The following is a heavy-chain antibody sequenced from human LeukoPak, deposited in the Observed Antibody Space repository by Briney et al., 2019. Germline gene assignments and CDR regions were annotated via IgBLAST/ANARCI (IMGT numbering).Heavy chain of an antibody. Sequence: PGGSLRLSCAASGFTFSSYAMHWVRQAPGKGLEWVAVISYDGSNKYYADSVKGRFTISRDNSKNTLYLQMNSLRAEDTAVYYCARDYIAVAGTPDYWGQGTLVTVSS. J-gene: IGHJ4*02. CDR1: GFTFSSYA. CDR3: ARDYIAVAGTPDY. D-gene: IGHD6-19*01. CDR2: ISYDGSNK. V-gene: IGHV3-30*04.